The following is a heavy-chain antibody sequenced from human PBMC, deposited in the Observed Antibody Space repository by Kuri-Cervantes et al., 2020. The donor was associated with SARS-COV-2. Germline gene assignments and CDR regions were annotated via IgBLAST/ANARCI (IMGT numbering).Heavy chain of an antibody. Sequence: GESLKISCAASGFTFSNYAMSWVRQSPGKGLELVSAISGTGDSAYYTDSVKGRFTVSRDSSKNTLYLQMNSLRAEDTAVYYCAKKGSAVAGRAYYFDYWGQGTLVTVSS. CDR1: GFTFSNYA. CDR3: AKKGSAVAGRAYYFDY. CDR2: ISGTGDSA. J-gene: IGHJ4*02. V-gene: IGHV3-23*01. D-gene: IGHD6-19*01.